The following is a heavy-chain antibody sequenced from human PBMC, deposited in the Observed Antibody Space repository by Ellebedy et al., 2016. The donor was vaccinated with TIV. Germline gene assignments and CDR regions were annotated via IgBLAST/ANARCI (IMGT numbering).Heavy chain of an antibody. V-gene: IGHV4-39*01. D-gene: IGHD2-2*01. J-gene: IGHJ4*02. CDR3: VRQRVLLRDVLPLPAAAYF. CDR2: IFYLGTT. Sequence: MPSETLSLTCTVSAGSISPPHYYWSWIRPPPGTELEWIGSIFYLGTTYYDPSLKSPVTISVDRSNNQFSLKLSSVTAADSAVYVCVRQRVLLRDVLPLPAAAYFWGQGTLVTVSS. CDR1: AGSISPPHYY.